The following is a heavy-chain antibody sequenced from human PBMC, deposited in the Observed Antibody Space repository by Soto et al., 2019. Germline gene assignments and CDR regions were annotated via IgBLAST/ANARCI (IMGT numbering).Heavy chain of an antibody. V-gene: IGHV4-59*01. D-gene: IGHD3-10*01. CDR2: IYYSGST. J-gene: IGHJ6*03. CDR1: GGSISSYY. Sequence: SETLSLTCTVSGGSISSYYWSWIRQPPGKGLEWIGYIYYSGSTNYNPSLKSRVTISVDTSKNQFSLKLSSVTAADTAVYYCARVNGHRGYYYYYYMDVWGKGTTVTVSS. CDR3: ARVNGHRGYYYYYYMDV.